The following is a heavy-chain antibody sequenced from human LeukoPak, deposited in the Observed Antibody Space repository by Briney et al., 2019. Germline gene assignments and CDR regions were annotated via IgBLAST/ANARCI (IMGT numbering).Heavy chain of an antibody. CDR2: IWYDGSNK. V-gene: IGHV3-33*01. J-gene: IGHJ5*02. CDR1: GFTFSSYG. D-gene: IGHD3-16*02. CDR3: ARSSHYVWGSYRHDWFDP. Sequence: GRSLRLSCAASGFTFSSYGMHWVRQAPGKGLEWVAVIWYDGSNKYYADSVKGRFTISRDNSKNTLYLQMNSLRAEDTAVYYCARSSHYVWGSYRHDWFDPWGQGTLVTVSS.